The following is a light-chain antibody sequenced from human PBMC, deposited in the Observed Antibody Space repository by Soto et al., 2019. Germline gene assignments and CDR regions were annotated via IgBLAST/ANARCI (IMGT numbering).Light chain of an antibody. V-gene: IGKV3-15*01. CDR1: QSVSSD. CDR2: DAS. CDR3: QHYNNWTLK. Sequence: EIVLKQSPGTLSLSPRERATLSCRASQSVSSDLAWYQQKPGQDPRILIYDASSRATGIPARFSGSGSGTEFSLTISPLESEDFAVYSCQHYNNWTLKFGQGTKLDIK. J-gene: IGKJ1*01.